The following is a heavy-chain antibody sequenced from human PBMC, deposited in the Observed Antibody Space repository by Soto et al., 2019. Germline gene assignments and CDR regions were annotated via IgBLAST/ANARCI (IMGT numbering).Heavy chain of an antibody. V-gene: IGHV1-24*01. J-gene: IGHJ4*02. D-gene: IGHD3-22*01. CDR2: FDPEDGET. CDR3: ATIRYDSSGYYSGALGY. Sequence: ASGKVSCKVSGYTLTELPMHWVRQAPGKGLEWMGGFDPEDGETIYAQKFQGRVTMTEDTSTDTTYMELSSLRSEDTAVYYCATIRYDSSGYYSGALGYWGQGTLVNVSS. CDR1: GYTLTELP.